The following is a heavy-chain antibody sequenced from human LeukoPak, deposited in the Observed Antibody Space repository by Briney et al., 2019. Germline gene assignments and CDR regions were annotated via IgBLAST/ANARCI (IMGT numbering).Heavy chain of an antibody. CDR1: GGSISSSSYY. CDR3: ARLPGGSYYHYYYYGMDV. Sequence: SETLSLTCTVSGGSISSSSYYWGWIRQPPGKGLEWIGSIYYSGSTYYNSSLKSRVTISVDTSKNQFSLKLSSVTAADTAVYYCARLPGGSYYHYYYYGMDVWGQGTTVTVSS. J-gene: IGHJ6*02. D-gene: IGHD1-26*01. V-gene: IGHV4-39*01. CDR2: IYYSGST.